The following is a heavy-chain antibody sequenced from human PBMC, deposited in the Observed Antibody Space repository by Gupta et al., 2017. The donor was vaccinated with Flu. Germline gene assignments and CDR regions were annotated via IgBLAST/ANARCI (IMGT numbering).Heavy chain of an antibody. J-gene: IGHJ6*02. Sequence: VQLVQSWAEVRTPGASVKVSWEVFGYLLNTQYIHSVQWTPRQGLEWMGIINPGDGDTRYPQKFQGRVTMTRDTSTSTAYMEVTSLRSEDTAVYYCASGPISAMVFGDYDYALDVWGQGTTVTVSS. CDR3: ASGPISAMVFGDYDYALDV. D-gene: IGHD3-16*01. CDR2: INPGDGDT. CDR1: GYLLNTQY. V-gene: IGHV1-46*02.